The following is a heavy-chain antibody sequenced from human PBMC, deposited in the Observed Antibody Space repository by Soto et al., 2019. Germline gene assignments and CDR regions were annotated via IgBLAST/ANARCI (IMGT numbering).Heavy chain of an antibody. CDR2: ISYDGSNK. CDR3: ARDSPGIAAAGRGYYYYGMDV. J-gene: IGHJ6*02. Sequence: QVQLVESGGGVVQPGRSLRLSCAASGFTFSSYAMHWVRQAPGKGLEWVAVISYDGSNKYYADSVKGRFTISRDNSKNTLYLQMNSLRAEDTAVYYCARDSPGIAAAGRGYYYYGMDVWGQGTTVTVSS. CDR1: GFTFSSYA. D-gene: IGHD6-13*01. V-gene: IGHV3-30-3*01.